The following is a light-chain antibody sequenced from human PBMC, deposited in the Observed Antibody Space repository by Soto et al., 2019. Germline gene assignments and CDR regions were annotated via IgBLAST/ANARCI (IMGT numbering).Light chain of an antibody. CDR2: RAS. J-gene: IGKJ1*01. CDR3: QQYRNWPPWT. CDR1: QSLGGN. V-gene: IGKV3-15*01. Sequence: EIVMTQSPATLAVSPGDTATLSCRASQSLGGNLAWYQQKPGQAPRLLIFRASSRATGVPARFSASGSGTDFTLTISGLQSEDFAVYYCQQYRNWPPWTFGPGTKVEIK.